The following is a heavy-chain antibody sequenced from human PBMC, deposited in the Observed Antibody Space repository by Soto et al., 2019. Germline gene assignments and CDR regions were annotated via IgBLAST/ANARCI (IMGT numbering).Heavy chain of an antibody. D-gene: IGHD2-8*01. CDR2: IWYDGSNK. Sequence: QVQLVESGGGVVQPGRSLRLSCAGSGFTFRTYGLHWVRQAPGKGLEWVAVIWYDGSNKYYADSVKGRFTISRDDSKNTLYLQLNSLRAEDTALYYCARDIGVAQYVLDYWGQGTLVTVSS. J-gene: IGHJ4*02. CDR1: GFTFRTYG. CDR3: ARDIGVAQYVLDY. V-gene: IGHV3-33*01.